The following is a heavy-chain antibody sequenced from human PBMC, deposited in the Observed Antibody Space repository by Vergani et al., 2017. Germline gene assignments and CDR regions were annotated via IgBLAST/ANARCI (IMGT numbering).Heavy chain of an antibody. CDR1: GFTFSSYW. CDR2: IKQDGSEK. CDR3: ARDRGVDTAMVILYYYYYGMEV. Sequence: EVQLVESGGGLVQPGGSLRLSCAASGFTFSSYWMSWVRQAPGKGLEWVANIKQDGSEKYYVDSVKGRFTISRDNAKNSLYLQMNSLRAEDTAVYYCARDRGVDTAMVILYYYYYGMEVGGQGTTVTVSS. V-gene: IGHV3-7*01. J-gene: IGHJ6*02. D-gene: IGHD5-18*01.